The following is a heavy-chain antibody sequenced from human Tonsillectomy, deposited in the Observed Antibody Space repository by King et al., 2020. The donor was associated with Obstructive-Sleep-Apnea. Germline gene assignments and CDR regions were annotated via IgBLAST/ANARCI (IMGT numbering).Heavy chain of an antibody. CDR1: GFTFSSYW. CDR2: INSDGSST. J-gene: IGHJ6*02. V-gene: IGHV3-74*01. D-gene: IGHD4-17*01. Sequence: VQLVESGGGLVQPGGSLRLSCAASGFTFSSYWMHWVRQAPGKGLVWVSRINSDGSSTSYADSVKGRFTISRDNAKNTLYLQMNSLRAEDTAVYYCARGVDYGDYYYYYGMDVWGQGTTVTVSS. CDR3: ARGVDYGDYYYYYGMDV.